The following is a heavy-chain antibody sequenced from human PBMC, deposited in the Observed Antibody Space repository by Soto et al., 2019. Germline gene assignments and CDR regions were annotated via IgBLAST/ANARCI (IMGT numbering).Heavy chain of an antibody. V-gene: IGHV3-48*02. CDR1: GFIFSDYS. J-gene: IGHJ4*02. CDR3: AAIIFGPKD. CDR2: ITPGSSTI. D-gene: IGHD3-3*02. Sequence: GGPLRLSCTASGFIFSDYSMNWVRQAPGKGLEWIAYITPGSSTIHYADSVRGRFTISRDNAKNSLFLQMNSLRDEDTAVYYCAAIIFGPKDWGQGTLVTSPQ.